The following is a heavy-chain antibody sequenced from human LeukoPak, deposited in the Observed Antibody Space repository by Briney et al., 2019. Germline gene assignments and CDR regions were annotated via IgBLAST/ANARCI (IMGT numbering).Heavy chain of an antibody. Sequence: PGGSLRLSCAASGFTFNNYAMSWGRQAPGMGLGWLSYVSGSGGATYYAASVKGRFAISRDNSKNTVYLQMGSLRAEDTAVYYCAKNRGGTYKYYMDVWGNGTTVTVSS. CDR3: AKNRGGTYKYYMDV. CDR2: VSGSGGAT. V-gene: IGHV3-23*01. J-gene: IGHJ6*03. CDR1: GFTFNNYA. D-gene: IGHD1-1*01.